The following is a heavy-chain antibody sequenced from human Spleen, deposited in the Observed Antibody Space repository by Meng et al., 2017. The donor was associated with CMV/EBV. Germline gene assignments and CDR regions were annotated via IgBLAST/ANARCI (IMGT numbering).Heavy chain of an antibody. CDR1: GGSINNENW. Sequence: SETLSLTCGVSGGSINNENWWSWVRQPPGRGLEWIGEIHHAASANYNPSLKSRAIISIDKSNNQLSLNLTYATAADTAVYYCARGDDLWSGYYPQYFQYWGQGILVTVSS. V-gene: IGHV4-4*02. J-gene: IGHJ1*01. CDR2: IHHAASA. D-gene: IGHD3-3*01. CDR3: ARGDDLWSGYYPQYFQY.